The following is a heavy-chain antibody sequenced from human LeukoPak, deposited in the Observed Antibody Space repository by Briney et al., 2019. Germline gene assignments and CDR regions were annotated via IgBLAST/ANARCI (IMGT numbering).Heavy chain of an antibody. D-gene: IGHD2-15*01. Sequence: PGGSRRLSCEASGVTFRGSAMHGSPQASGKGLEGIGHIRSKANSYATAYAASVKGRFTISRDDSKNTAYLQMNSLKTEDTAVYYCTSRIVVVYYMDVWGKGTTVTISS. CDR3: TSRIVVVYYMDV. CDR2: IRSKANSYAT. V-gene: IGHV3-73*01. CDR1: GVTFRGSA. J-gene: IGHJ6*03.